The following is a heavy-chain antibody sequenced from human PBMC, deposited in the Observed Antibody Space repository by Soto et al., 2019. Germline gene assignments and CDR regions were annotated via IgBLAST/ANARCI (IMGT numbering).Heavy chain of an antibody. CDR1: GGSFSSGGYY. D-gene: IGHD6-19*01. J-gene: IGHJ4*02. CDR2: IYYSGST. CDR3: ARVFSSGWYAADY. V-gene: IGHV4-31*03. Sequence: QVQLQESGPGLVKPSQTLSLTCTVSGGSFSSGGYYWRWIRQHPGKVLEWIGYIYYSGSTYYNPSLKNRVTLSVDTSKNQFSLKLSSVTAADTAVYYCARVFSSGWYAADYWGQGTLVTVSS.